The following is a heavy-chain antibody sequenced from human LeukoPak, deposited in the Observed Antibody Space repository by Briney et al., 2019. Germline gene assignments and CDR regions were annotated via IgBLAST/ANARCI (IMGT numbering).Heavy chain of an antibody. Sequence: GASVKVSCKASGGTFSSYAISWVRQAPGQGLEWMGGIIPIFGTANYAQKFQGRVTITTDESTSTAYMELSSLRSEDTAVYYCARQLPAAIQYYYMDVWGKGTTVTVSS. CDR2: IIPIFGTA. D-gene: IGHD2-2*01. CDR3: ARQLPAAIQYYYMDV. V-gene: IGHV1-69*05. CDR1: GGTFSSYA. J-gene: IGHJ6*03.